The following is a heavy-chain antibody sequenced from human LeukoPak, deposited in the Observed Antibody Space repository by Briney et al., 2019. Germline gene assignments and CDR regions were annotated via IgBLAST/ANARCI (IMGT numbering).Heavy chain of an antibody. D-gene: IGHD6-19*01. CDR2: IGTAGDT. J-gene: IGHJ4*02. Sequence: GGSLRLSCAASGFTFSSYDMHWVRQATGKGLEWVSAIGTAGDTYYPGSVKGRFTISRENAKNSLYLQMNSLRAGDTAVYYCARDQGIAVAGTLGYWGQGTLVTVSS. CDR3: ARDQGIAVAGTLGY. V-gene: IGHV3-13*01. CDR1: GFTFSSYD.